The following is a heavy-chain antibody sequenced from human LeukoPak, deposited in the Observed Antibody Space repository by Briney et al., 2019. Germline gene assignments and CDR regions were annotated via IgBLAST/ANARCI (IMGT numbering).Heavy chain of an antibody. CDR2: IKQDGSEK. J-gene: IGHJ6*03. V-gene: IGHV3-7*03. Sequence: PGGSLRLSCAASGFTFSSYWMSWVRQAPGKGLEWVANIKQDGSEKYYVDSVKGRFTISRDNSKNTLYLQMNSLRAEDTAVYYCAREMTYYYGSGSYYGAGYYYYYMDVWGKGTTVTVSS. CDR1: GFTFSSYW. CDR3: AREMTYYYGSGSYYGAGYYYYYMDV. D-gene: IGHD3-10*01.